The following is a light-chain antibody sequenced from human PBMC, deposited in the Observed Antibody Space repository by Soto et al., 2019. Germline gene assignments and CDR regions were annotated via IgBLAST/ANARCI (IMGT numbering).Light chain of an antibody. CDR3: SSFTSSQAYV. CDR1: GSGFGDYDY. Sequence: QSVPTQPASVSGSPGESITISCTGTGSGFGDYDYVSWYQHHPGKAPKLMIYEVSNRPSGVSNRFSGSKSGNTASLTISGLQAEDEADYFCSSFTSSQAYVFGTETKLTVL. J-gene: IGLJ1*01. CDR2: EVS. V-gene: IGLV2-14*01.